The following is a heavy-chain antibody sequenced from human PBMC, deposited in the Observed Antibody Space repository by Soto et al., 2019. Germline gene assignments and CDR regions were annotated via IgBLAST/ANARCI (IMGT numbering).Heavy chain of an antibody. CDR1: GVPISNHH. CDR2: IYYSGST. D-gene: IGHD4-17*01. CDR3: ARVTSVVTPTFDY. V-gene: IGHV4-59*11. Sequence: SETMSLSCIVTGVPISNHHWSWIRQPPGKGLEWIGYIYYSGSTNYNPSLKSRVTISVDTSKNQFSLKLSSVTAADTAVYYCARVTSVVTPTFDYWGQGTLVTVS. J-gene: IGHJ4*02.